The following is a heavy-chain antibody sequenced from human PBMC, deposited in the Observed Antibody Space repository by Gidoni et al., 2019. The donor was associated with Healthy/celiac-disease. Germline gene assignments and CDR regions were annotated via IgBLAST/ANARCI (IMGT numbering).Heavy chain of an antibody. Sequence: QVQLQESGPGLVKPPETLSLPCTVSGGSISSYYWSWIRQPPGKGLEWIGYIYYSGSTNYNPSLKSRVTISVDTSKNQFSLKLSSVTAADTAVYYCARAYYDFWSGCWFDPWGQGTLVTVSS. CDR1: GGSISSYY. J-gene: IGHJ5*02. CDR2: IYYSGST. CDR3: ARAYYDFWSGCWFDP. V-gene: IGHV4-59*01. D-gene: IGHD3-3*01.